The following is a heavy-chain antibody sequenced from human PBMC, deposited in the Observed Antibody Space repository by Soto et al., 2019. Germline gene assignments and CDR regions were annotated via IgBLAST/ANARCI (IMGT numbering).Heavy chain of an antibody. V-gene: IGHV3-7*05. CDR3: ARDGSTSWYSYDYHGMDV. D-gene: IGHD5-18*01. Sequence: EVQLVESGGGLVQPGGSLRLSCAASGFTFRTHWLSWVRQVPGKGLEWVANINLDGSEKNYVDSVKGRFTISRDNARNSLYLQMSSLRAEDTALCYCARDGSTSWYSYDYHGMDVWGQGTTVTVSS. CDR2: INLDGSEK. CDR1: GFTFRTHW. J-gene: IGHJ6*02.